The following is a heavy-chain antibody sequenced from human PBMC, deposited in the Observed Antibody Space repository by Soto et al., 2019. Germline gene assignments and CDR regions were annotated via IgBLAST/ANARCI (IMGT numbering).Heavy chain of an antibody. CDR3: ARESRSVCVVPAAIFWEFDY. D-gene: IGHD2-2*01. Sequence: GGSLRLSCAASGFTFSSYWMSWVRQAPGKGLEWVANIKQDGSEKYYVDSVKGRFTFSRDNAKNSMYLQMNSQRAEDADMYYCARESRSVCVVPAAIFWEFDYWGQGTMVTVSS. V-gene: IGHV3-7*01. CDR1: GFTFSSYW. J-gene: IGHJ4*02. CDR2: IKQDGSEK.